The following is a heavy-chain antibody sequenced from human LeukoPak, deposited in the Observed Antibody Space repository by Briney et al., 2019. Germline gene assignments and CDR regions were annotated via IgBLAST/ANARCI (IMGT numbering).Heavy chain of an antibody. Sequence: GESLKISCKGSGYSFTSYWIGWVRQMPGKGLEWMGIIYPGDSDTRCSPSFQGQVTISADKSISTAYLQWSSLKASDTAMYYCARHTDYDILTGYPPGIDYWGQGTLVTVSS. CDR3: ARHTDYDILTGYPPGIDY. CDR1: GYSFTSYW. V-gene: IGHV5-51*01. D-gene: IGHD3-9*01. J-gene: IGHJ4*02. CDR2: IYPGDSDT.